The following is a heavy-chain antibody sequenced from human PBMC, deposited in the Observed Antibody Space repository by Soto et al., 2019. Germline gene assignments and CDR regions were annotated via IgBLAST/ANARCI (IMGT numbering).Heavy chain of an antibody. CDR1: GGSISSSSYY. Sequence: SETLSLTCTVSGGSISSSSYYWGWIRQPPGKGLEWIGSIYYSGSTYYNPSLKSRVTISVDTSKNQFSLKLSSVTAADTAVYYCATSTMLGPYYFDYWGQGTLVTVSS. D-gene: IGHD3-10*02. CDR2: IYYSGST. V-gene: IGHV4-39*01. J-gene: IGHJ4*02. CDR3: ATSTMLGPYYFDY.